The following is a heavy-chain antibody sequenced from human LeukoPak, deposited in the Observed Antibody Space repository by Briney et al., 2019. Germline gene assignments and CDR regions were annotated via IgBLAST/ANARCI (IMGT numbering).Heavy chain of an antibody. D-gene: IGHD1-26*01. V-gene: IGHV3-11*06. Sequence: PGGSLRLSCAASGFTFSDYYMNWIRQAPGKGLEWLSYISSSSSYTNYADSVRGRFTISRDNAKNTLYLQMNSLRAEDTAVYYCARELVATTHYFDYWGQGTLVTVSS. J-gene: IGHJ4*02. CDR2: ISSSSSYT. CDR1: GFTFSDYY. CDR3: ARELVATTHYFDY.